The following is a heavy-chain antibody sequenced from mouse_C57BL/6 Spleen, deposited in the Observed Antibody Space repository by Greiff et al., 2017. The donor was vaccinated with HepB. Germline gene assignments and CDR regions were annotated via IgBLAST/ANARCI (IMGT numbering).Heavy chain of an antibody. V-gene: IGHV5-4*01. J-gene: IGHJ3*01. Sequence: EVQLVESGGGLVKPGGSLKLSCAASGFTFSSYAMSWVRQTPEKRLEWVATISDGGSYTYYPDNVKGRFTISRDNAKNNLYLQMSHLKSEDTAMYYCARELYYGSSAWFAYWGQGTLVTVSA. CDR1: GFTFSSYA. D-gene: IGHD1-1*01. CDR2: ISDGGSYT. CDR3: ARELYYGSSAWFAY.